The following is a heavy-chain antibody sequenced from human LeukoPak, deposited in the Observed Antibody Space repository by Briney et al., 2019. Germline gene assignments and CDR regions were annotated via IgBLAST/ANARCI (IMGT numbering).Heavy chain of an antibody. V-gene: IGHV4-59*01. CDR1: GGSISSYY. Sequence: SATLSPTRTVSGGSISSYYCSWIRQPPGKGLEWIGYIYYSGSTNYNPSLKRRVTILVDPSKDQFSLKLSSVTAADTAVYYCARSPSSRYYDFWSGSTSPDAFDIWGQGTMVTVSS. CDR3: ARSPSSRYYDFWSGSTSPDAFDI. CDR2: IYYSGST. D-gene: IGHD3-3*01. J-gene: IGHJ3*02.